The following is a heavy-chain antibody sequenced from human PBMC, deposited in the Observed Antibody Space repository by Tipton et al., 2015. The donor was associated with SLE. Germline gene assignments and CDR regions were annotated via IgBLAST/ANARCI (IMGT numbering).Heavy chain of an antibody. CDR2: MYNSGGT. Sequence: TLSLTCTVSGDSINSHHWSWIRQPPGKGLEWIGYMYNSGGTYYNPSLKSRVTISVDTSKNQFSLRLSSVTAADTAMYYCACQPDYSSTWYRDYWGQGTLVTVSS. CDR3: ACQPDYSSTWYRDY. J-gene: IGHJ4*02. CDR1: GDSINSHH. D-gene: IGHD6-13*01. V-gene: IGHV4-59*04.